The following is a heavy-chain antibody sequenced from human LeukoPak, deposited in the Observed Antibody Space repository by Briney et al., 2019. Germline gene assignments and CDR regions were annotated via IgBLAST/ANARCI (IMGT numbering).Heavy chain of an antibody. Sequence: PGGSLRLSCAASGFTFSTYWMHWVRQAPGKGLEWVSGISWNSGSIGYADSVKGRFTISRDNAKNSLYLQMNSLRAEDMALYYCAKFAGYSSVGDAFDIWGQGTMVTVSS. V-gene: IGHV3-9*03. J-gene: IGHJ3*02. CDR3: AKFAGYSSVGDAFDI. D-gene: IGHD6-19*01. CDR2: ISWNSGSI. CDR1: GFTFSTYW.